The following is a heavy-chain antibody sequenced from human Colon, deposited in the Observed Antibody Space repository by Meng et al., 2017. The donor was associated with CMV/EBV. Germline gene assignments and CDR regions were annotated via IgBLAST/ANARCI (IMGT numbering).Heavy chain of an antibody. CDR1: VGSFTTNSSF. V-gene: IGHV4-39*07. D-gene: IGHD3-10*01. CDR2: IYNSGST. Sequence: LQLEESGPGLVTPSEITSRTFSVAVGSFTTNSSFWAWIRQPPEEGLEYIGIIYNSGSTYYKASLKSRVIMSVDTSKNQFSLKLSSVTAADTAKYYCARGVLNFFDYWGQGTLVTVSS. J-gene: IGHJ4*02. CDR3: ARGVLNFFDY.